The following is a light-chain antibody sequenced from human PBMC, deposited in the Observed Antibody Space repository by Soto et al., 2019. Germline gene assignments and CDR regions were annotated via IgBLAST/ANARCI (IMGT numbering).Light chain of an antibody. CDR1: QTIRSSY. Sequence: EIVLTQSPGTLSLSPGERATLSCRASQTIRSSYLAWYQQKPGQAPRLLIYGAFTRATGIPDRFSGSGSGTDFALTISRLEPEDFAVYYCQQYGDSPALTFGGGIKVEIK. CDR2: GAF. J-gene: IGKJ4*01. CDR3: QQYGDSPALT. V-gene: IGKV3-20*01.